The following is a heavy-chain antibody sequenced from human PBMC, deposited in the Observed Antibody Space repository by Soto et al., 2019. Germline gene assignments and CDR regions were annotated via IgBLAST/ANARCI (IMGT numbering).Heavy chain of an antibody. CDR2: IDPSDSYT. D-gene: IGHD6-13*01. CDR3: ARQEIAAAGTFDY. V-gene: IGHV5-10-1*01. Sequence: LGESLKISCKGSGYSFTSYWISWVRQMPGKGLEWMGRIDPSDSYTNYSPSFQGHVTISADKSISTAYLQWSSLKASDTAMYYCARQEIAAAGTFDYWGQGTLVTVSS. J-gene: IGHJ4*02. CDR1: GYSFTSYW.